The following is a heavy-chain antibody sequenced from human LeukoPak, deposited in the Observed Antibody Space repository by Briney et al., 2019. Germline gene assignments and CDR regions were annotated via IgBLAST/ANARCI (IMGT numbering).Heavy chain of an antibody. CDR2: IYYSGST. Sequence: SETLSLTCAVSGGSISRYYWSWIRQPPGKGLEWIGYIYYSGSTNYTPSLKSRVTISVDTSKSQFFVKLSSVTAADTAVYYCASGSSGGNPYYFDYWGQGTLVTVSS. J-gene: IGHJ4*02. CDR3: ASGSSGGNPYYFDY. D-gene: IGHD6-19*01. V-gene: IGHV4-59*01. CDR1: GGSISRYY.